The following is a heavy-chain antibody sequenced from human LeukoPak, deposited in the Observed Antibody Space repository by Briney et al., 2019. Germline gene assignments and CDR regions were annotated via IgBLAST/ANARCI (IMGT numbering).Heavy chain of an antibody. V-gene: IGHV1-24*01. Sequence: ASVKVSCKVSGYTLTELSMHWVRQAPGKGLEWMGGFDPEDGETIYAQKFQGRVTMTEDTSTDTAYMELSSLRSEDTAVYYCAPDPPITMVRGVIKDYYYYYMHVWGKGTTVTVSS. CDR1: GYTLTELS. CDR2: FDPEDGET. CDR3: APDPPITMVRGVIKDYYYYYMHV. J-gene: IGHJ6*03. D-gene: IGHD3-10*01.